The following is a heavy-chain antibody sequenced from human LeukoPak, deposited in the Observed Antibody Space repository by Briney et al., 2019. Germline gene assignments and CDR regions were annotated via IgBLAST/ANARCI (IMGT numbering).Heavy chain of an antibody. CDR3: ARGATISETGYFDY. CDR1: GGSFSGYY. V-gene: IGHV4-34*01. CDR2: INHRGDT. D-gene: IGHD1-1*01. J-gene: IGHJ4*03. Sequence: PSETLSLTCAVYGGSFSGYYWSWIRQPPGKGLEWIAEINHRGDTNYNPSVKSRVTISVDTSKNQFSLKVNSLTAADTAVYYCARGATISETGYFDYWGQGTLVTVSS.